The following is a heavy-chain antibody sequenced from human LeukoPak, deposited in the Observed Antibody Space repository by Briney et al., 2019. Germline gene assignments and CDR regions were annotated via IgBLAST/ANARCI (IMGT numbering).Heavy chain of an antibody. CDR3: AREYSSSWYGKFDP. CDR1: GGSFSGYY. D-gene: IGHD6-13*01. V-gene: IGHV4-4*07. CDR2: IYTSGST. J-gene: IGHJ5*02. Sequence: SETLSLTCAVYGGSFSGYYWSWIRQPAGKGLEWIGRIYTSGSTNYNPSLKSRVTMSVDTSKNQFSLKLSSVTAADTAVYYCAREYSSSWYGKFDPWGQGTVVTVSS.